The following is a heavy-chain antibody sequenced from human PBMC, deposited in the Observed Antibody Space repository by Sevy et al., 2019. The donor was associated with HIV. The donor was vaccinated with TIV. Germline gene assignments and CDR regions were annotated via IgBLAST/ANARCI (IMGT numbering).Heavy chain of an antibody. V-gene: IGHV3-33*01. J-gene: IGHJ4*02. CDR3: ASDLEFYDYGDYGPAFMPDY. D-gene: IGHD4-17*01. CDR2: IWFDGSNT. Sequence: GGSLRLSCAASGFTFSTYGMHWVRQAPGKGLEWVAVIWFDGSNTYYADSVKGRFTISRDIAKNTLNLQMNSLRAEDTAVYYCASDLEFYDYGDYGPAFMPDYWGQGTLVTVSS. CDR1: GFTFSTYG.